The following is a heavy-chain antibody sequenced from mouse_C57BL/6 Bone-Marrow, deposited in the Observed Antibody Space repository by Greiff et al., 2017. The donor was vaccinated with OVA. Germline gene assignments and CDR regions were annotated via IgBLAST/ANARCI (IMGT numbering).Heavy chain of an antibody. V-gene: IGHV1-81*01. CDR2: IYPRSGNT. CDR1: GYTFTSYG. J-gene: IGHJ3*01. CDR3: ASDGGAWFAY. Sequence: QVQLKPSGAELARPGASVKLSCKASGYTFTSYGISWVKQRTGPGLEWIGEIYPRSGNTYYNEKFKGKATLTADTSSNTAYMELRSLTSEDSAVYICASDGGAWFAYWGQGTRVTVTA.